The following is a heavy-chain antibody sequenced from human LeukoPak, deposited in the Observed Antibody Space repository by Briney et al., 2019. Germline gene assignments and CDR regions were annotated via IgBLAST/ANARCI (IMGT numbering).Heavy chain of an antibody. V-gene: IGHV3-48*03. CDR2: ISGSGSTI. J-gene: IGHJ4*02. CDR1: GFTLSSYE. Sequence: QPGGSLRLSCAASGFTLSSYEMNWVRQAPGKGLEWVSYISGSGSTIYYADSVKGRFTISRDNAKNSLYLQMNSLRAEDTAVYYCVRAAVAGTRTYFDYWGQGALVTVSS. CDR3: VRAAVAGTRTYFDY. D-gene: IGHD6-19*01.